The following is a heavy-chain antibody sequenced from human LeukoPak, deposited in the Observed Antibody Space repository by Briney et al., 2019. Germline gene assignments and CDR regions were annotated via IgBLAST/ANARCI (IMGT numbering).Heavy chain of an antibody. CDR3: ARDTDLWFGSVDY. V-gene: IGHV1-2*02. CDR2: INPNSGGT. D-gene: IGHD3-10*01. CDR1: GYTFTGYY. J-gene: IGHJ4*02. Sequence: ASVKVSCKASGYTFTGYYMHWVRQAPGQGLEWMGWINPNSGGTNYAQKFQGRVTMTRDTSTSTAYMELSRLRSDDTAVYYCARDTDLWFGSVDYWGQGTLVTVSS.